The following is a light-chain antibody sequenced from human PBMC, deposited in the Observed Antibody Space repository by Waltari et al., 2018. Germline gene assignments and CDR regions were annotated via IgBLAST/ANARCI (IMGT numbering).Light chain of an antibody. CDR1: SGHTSNV. V-gene: IGLV4-69*01. J-gene: IGLJ3*02. Sequence: QLVLTQSPSAPASLGASVKLTCTLNSGHTSNVVASPQQQPEKGPRYLMKVNSDGSHSKGDEIPDRFSGSSSGAERYLTISSVQSEDEADYYCQTGGHGTWVFGGGTKLTVL. CDR2: VNSDGSH. CDR3: QTGGHGTWV.